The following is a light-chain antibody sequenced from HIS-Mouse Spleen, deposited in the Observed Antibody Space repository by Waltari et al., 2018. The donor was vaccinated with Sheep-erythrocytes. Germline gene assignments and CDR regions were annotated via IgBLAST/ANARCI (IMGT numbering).Light chain of an antibody. V-gene: IGLV2-11*01. CDR2: DVS. Sequence: QSALTQPRSVSGSPGQSVTISCTGTSSDVGGSNYVPWYQQHPGKAPKLMIYDVSKRPSGVPDRFSGSKSGNTASLTTSGLQAEDEADYYCCSYAGSYTYVFGTGTKVTVL. CDR1: SSDVGGSNY. CDR3: CSYAGSYTYV. J-gene: IGLJ1*01.